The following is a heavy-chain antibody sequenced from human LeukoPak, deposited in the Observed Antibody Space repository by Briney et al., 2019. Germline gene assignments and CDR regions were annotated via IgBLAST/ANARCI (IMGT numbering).Heavy chain of an antibody. CDR1: GGSIRTTSYF. V-gene: IGHV4-39*07. Sequence: PSETLSLTCTVSGGSIRTTSYFRVWIRQPPGEGLEWIGSIYYNGSTYYNPSLKSRVTISLDMSKNQFSLNLSSVTAADTAAYFCATNVGKTFDHWSRGTLVTVSS. CDR2: IYYNGST. CDR3: ATNVGKTFDH. J-gene: IGHJ4*02. D-gene: IGHD7-27*01.